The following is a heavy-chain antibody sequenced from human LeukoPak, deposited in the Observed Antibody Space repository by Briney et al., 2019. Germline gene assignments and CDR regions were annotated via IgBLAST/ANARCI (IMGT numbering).Heavy chain of an antibody. D-gene: IGHD6-13*01. J-gene: IGHJ5*02. V-gene: IGHV1-69*13. CDR1: GGTFSSYA. CDR2: IIPIFGTA. Sequence: ASVKVSCKASGGTFSSYAISWVRQAPGQGLKWMGGIIPIFGTANYAQKLQGRVTITADESTSTAYMELSSLRSEDTAVYYWARYRIAAAGSWFDPWGQGTLVTVSS. CDR3: ARYRIAAAGSWFDP.